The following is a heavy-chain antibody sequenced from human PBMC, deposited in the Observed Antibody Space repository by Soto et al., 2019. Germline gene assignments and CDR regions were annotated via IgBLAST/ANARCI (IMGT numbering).Heavy chain of an antibody. CDR1: GFTFSSYA. CDR3: ARWDGYGDV. D-gene: IGHD4-17*01. J-gene: IGHJ4*02. V-gene: IGHV3-23*01. Sequence: GGSLRLSCAASGFTFSSYAMHWVRQAPGKGLAWVSGLSGGGSNTFYADSVQGRFTISVDNSKNTVYLQMNSLRVEDTAVYYCARWDGYGDVWGQGTLVTVSS. CDR2: LSGGGSNT.